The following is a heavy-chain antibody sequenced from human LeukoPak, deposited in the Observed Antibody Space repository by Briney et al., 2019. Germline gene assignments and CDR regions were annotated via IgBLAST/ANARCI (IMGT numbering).Heavy chain of an antibody. V-gene: IGHV1-69*13. D-gene: IGHD6-19*01. CDR2: IIPIFGTA. CDR1: GGTFSSYA. J-gene: IGHJ4*02. Sequence: SVKVSCKASGGTFSSYAISWVRQAPGQGLEWMGGIIPIFGTANYAQKFQGRVTITADESTSTAYMELSSLRSDDTAVYYCARGPVSAGHHALDYWGQGTLVTVSS. CDR3: ARGPVSAGHHALDY.